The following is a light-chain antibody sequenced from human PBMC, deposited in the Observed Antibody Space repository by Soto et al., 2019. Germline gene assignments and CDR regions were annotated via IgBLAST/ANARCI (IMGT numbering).Light chain of an antibody. CDR3: QQYGGSPRT. CDR2: AAS. CDR1: QTIGSSH. V-gene: IGKV3-20*01. Sequence: EIVLTQSPDTLSLSPGEGATLSCRASQTIGSSHLAWYQQKPGQAPRVLIFAASSRATGIPDRFSGSGSGTDFTLTISRLEPEDFAVYYCQQYGGSPRTFGQGTKVDIK. J-gene: IGKJ1*01.